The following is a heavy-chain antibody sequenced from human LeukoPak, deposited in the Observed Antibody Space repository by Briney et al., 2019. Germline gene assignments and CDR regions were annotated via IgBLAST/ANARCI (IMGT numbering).Heavy chain of an antibody. Sequence: SETLSLTCAVYGGSFSGYYWSWIRQPPGKGLEWIGEINHSGSTNYNPSLKSRVTISVDTSKNQFSLKLSSVTAADTAVYYCAKGGLRSDTAMANWFDPWGQGTLVTVSS. V-gene: IGHV4-34*01. CDR1: GGSFSGYY. CDR2: INHSGST. J-gene: IGHJ5*02. D-gene: IGHD5-18*01. CDR3: AKGGLRSDTAMANWFDP.